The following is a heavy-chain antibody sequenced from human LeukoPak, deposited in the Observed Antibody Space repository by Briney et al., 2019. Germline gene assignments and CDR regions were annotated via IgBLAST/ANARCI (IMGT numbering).Heavy chain of an antibody. Sequence: GGSLRLSCAASGFTFSSYAMHWVRQAPGKGLEWVAVISYDERNTFNADSVKGRFTISRDNSENTLYLQMNSLRAEDTAVYYCVRDASYCSGGSCYTAECFQDWDQGTLVTVSS. V-gene: IGHV3-30*04. CDR1: GFTFSSYA. CDR3: VRDASYCSGGSCYTAECFQD. J-gene: IGHJ1*01. D-gene: IGHD2-15*01. CDR2: ISYDERNT.